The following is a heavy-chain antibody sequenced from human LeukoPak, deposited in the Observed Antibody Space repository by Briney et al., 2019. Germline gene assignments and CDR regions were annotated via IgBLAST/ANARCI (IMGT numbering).Heavy chain of an antibody. V-gene: IGHV3-7*04. J-gene: IGHJ4*02. CDR1: GFTFSSYW. D-gene: IGHD6-19*01. Sequence: AGSLRLSCAASGFTFSSYWMSWVRQAPGRGLEWVANIKQDGSEKYYVDSVRGRFTISRDNAHNSLHLQMNSLRAEDTAVYFCARDRGSGWFPYWGQGTLVTVSS. CDR3: ARDRGSGWFPY. CDR2: IKQDGSEK.